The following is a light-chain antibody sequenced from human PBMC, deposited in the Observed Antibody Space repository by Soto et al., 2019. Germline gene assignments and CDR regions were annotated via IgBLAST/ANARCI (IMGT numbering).Light chain of an antibody. CDR3: QHYNSYSEA. CDR1: QGISNY. Sequence: ASVGDGVTITCRASQGISNYLAWYQQKPGKVPKLLIYAASTLQSGVPSRFSGSGSGTEFTLTISSLQPDDFATYYCQHYNSYSEAFGQGTKVDIK. V-gene: IGKV1-27*01. J-gene: IGKJ1*01. CDR2: AAS.